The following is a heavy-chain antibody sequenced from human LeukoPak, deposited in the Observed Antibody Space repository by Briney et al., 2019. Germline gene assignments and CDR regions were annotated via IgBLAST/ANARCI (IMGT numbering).Heavy chain of an antibody. CDR3: AKAPKIRGVSNFDY. V-gene: IGHV3-23*01. J-gene: IGHJ4*02. CDR1: GFTFSSYA. Sequence: GGSLRLSCAASGFTFSSYAMSWVRQAPGKGLEWVSGISGSGGSTYYADSVKGRFTISRDNSKNTVYLQMNSLRTEDTAVYYCAKAPKIRGVSNFDYWGQGTLVTVSS. D-gene: IGHD3-10*01. CDR2: ISGSGGST.